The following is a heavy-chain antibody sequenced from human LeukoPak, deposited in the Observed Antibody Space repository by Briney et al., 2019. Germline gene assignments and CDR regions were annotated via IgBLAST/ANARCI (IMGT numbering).Heavy chain of an antibody. J-gene: IGHJ4*02. CDR1: GFTFDDYG. CDR3: AKDPGYSGYVGGDY. V-gene: IGHV3-20*04. CDR2: INWNGGNT. D-gene: IGHD5-12*01. Sequence: PGGSLRLSCAASGFTFDDYGMSWVRQAPGKGLEWVAGINWNGGNTGYSDSVKGRFTISRDNAKNSLYLQMNSLRAEDTAVYYCAKDPGYSGYVGGDYWGQGTLVTVSS.